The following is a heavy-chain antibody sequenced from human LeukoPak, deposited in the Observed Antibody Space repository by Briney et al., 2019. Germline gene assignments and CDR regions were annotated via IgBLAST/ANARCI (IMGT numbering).Heavy chain of an antibody. CDR2: ISYDGSNK. V-gene: IGHV3-30*18. Sequence: PGRSLRLSRAASGFTFSSYGMHWVRQAPGKGLEWVAVISYDGSNKYYADSVKGRFTISRDNSKNTLYLQMNSLRAEDTAVYYCAKIQDATTGYYFDYWGQGTLVTVSS. J-gene: IGHJ4*02. D-gene: IGHD5-18*01. CDR1: GFTFSSYG. CDR3: AKIQDATTGYYFDY.